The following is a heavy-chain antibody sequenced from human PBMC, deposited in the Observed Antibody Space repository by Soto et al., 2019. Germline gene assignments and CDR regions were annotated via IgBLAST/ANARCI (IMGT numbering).Heavy chain of an antibody. D-gene: IGHD5-18*01. J-gene: IGHJ4*02. CDR2: ISIGRSSI. CDR1: GFVFNNYA. Sequence: PEGSLRLSCLGSGFVFNNYAMNWVRQAPGKGLEWVSYISIGRSSIYYADSVKGRFTVSRDDAKNSLYLEMRSLRDEDTAVYYCARDRGGYGLFDSWGQGTLVTVSS. CDR3: ARDRGGYGLFDS. V-gene: IGHV3-48*02.